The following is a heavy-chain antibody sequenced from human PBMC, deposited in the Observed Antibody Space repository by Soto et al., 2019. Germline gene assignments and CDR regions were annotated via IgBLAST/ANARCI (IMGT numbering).Heavy chain of an antibody. CDR2: VYYSGNT. J-gene: IGHJ5*02. CDR3: VREGGDNWFDP. D-gene: IGHD3-16*01. CDR1: GGSISNYY. Sequence: SETLSLTCTISGGSISNYYWTWIRQTPGKGLEWIGYVYYSGNTNYNPSLKSRVSISLDTSKIQFSLKLSSVTAADTAVYYCVREGGDNWFDPWGQGTLVTVSS. V-gene: IGHV4-59*12.